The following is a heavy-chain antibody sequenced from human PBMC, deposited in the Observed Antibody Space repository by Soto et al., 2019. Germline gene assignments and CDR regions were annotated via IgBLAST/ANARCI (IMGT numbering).Heavy chain of an antibody. CDR2: IYYSGST. V-gene: IGHV4-59*01. J-gene: IGHJ4*02. Sequence: SVTLSLTCTVFGGSISSFYWSWIRQQPEKGLEWIGYIYYSGSTNYNPSLKSRVTISVDTSKNQFSLKLSSVTAADTAVYYCARDLSYYYDSSGFDYWGQGTLVTVSS. CDR1: GGSISSFY. D-gene: IGHD3-22*01. CDR3: ARDLSYYYDSSGFDY.